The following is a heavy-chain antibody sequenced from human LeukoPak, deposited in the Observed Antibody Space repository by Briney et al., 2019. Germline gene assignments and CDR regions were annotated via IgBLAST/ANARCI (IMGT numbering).Heavy chain of an antibody. CDR3: TRDSLQRDFDY. J-gene: IGHJ4*02. Sequence: GGSLRLSCAASGLTVSSNYMSWVRQAPGKGLVWVSRIDTDGTSTTYADSVRGRFTISRDNAKNTLYLQMNSLRAEDTAVYFCTRDSLQRDFDYWGQGALVTVSS. D-gene: IGHD4-11*01. V-gene: IGHV3-74*01. CDR2: IDTDGTST. CDR1: GLTVSSNY.